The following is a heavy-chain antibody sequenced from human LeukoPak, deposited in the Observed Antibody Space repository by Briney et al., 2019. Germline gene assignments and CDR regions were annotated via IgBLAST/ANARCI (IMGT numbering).Heavy chain of an antibody. Sequence: SVKVSCKASGGTFSSYAISWVRQAPGQRLEWMGGIIPIFGTANYAQKFQGRVTMTADESTSTAYMELSSLSSEDTAVYYCARDRGLDYYDSSGYYFDYWGQGTLVTVSS. CDR2: IIPIFGTA. CDR1: GGTFSSYA. CDR3: ARDRGLDYYDSSGYYFDY. D-gene: IGHD3-22*01. V-gene: IGHV1-69*13. J-gene: IGHJ4*02.